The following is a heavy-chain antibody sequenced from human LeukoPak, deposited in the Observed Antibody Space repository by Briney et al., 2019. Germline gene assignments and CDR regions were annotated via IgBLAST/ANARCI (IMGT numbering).Heavy chain of an antibody. J-gene: IGHJ4*02. CDR3: ARGRRRIAAPGATPPAPYFDF. CDR1: GFTFSSYT. CDR2: ISSSSSYI. D-gene: IGHD6-13*01. Sequence: GGSLRLSCAASGFTFSSYTMNWVRQAPGKGLEWVSSISSSSSYIYHADSVKGRFTISRDNAKNSLYLQMNSLRAEDTAVYYCARGRRRIAAPGATPPAPYFDFWGQGTLVTVSS. V-gene: IGHV3-21*01.